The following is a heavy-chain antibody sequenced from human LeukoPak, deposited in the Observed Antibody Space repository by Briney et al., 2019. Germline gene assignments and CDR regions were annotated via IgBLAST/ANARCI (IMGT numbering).Heavy chain of an antibody. V-gene: IGHV4-59*01. CDR3: ARDRGGFDP. J-gene: IGHJ5*02. CDR1: GGSISSYY. D-gene: IGHD3-10*01. CDR2: IYYSGST. Sequence: PSETLSLTCTVSGGSISSYYWSWLRQPPGKGLEWIGYIYYSGSTNYNPSLKSRVTISVDTSKNQFSLKLSSVTAADTAVYYCARDRGGFDPWGQGTLVTVSS.